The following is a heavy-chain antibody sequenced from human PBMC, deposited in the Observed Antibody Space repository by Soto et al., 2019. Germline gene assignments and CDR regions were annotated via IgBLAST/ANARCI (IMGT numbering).Heavy chain of an antibody. CDR3: ARADYGDNHYYYYYGMDV. D-gene: IGHD4-17*01. J-gene: IGHJ6*02. CDR2: IWYDGSNK. CDR1: GFTFSSYG. Sequence: PGGSLRLSCAASGFTFSSYGMHRVRQAPGKGLEWVAVIWYDGSNKYYADSVKGRFTISRDNSKNTLYLQMNSLRAEDTAVYYCARADYGDNHYYYYYGMDVWGQGTTLTVSS. V-gene: IGHV3-33*01.